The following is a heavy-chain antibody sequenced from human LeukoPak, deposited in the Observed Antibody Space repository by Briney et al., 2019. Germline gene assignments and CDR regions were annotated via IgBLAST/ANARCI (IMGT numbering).Heavy chain of an antibody. CDR3: ARPRSSSWYLDY. CDR1: GFTFSTNE. D-gene: IGHD6-13*01. J-gene: IGHJ4*02. V-gene: IGHV3-48*03. CDR2: ISPYGTTI. Sequence: GGSLRLSCAASGFTFSTNEMSWVRQAPGKGLEWVSYISPYGTTIYYADSVKGRFTISRDNAKNSLYLQMNSLRAEDTAVYYCARPRSSSWYLDYWGQGTLVTVSS.